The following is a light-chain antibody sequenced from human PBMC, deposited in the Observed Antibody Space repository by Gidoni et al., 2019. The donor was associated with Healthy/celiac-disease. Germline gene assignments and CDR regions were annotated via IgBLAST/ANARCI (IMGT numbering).Light chain of an antibody. CDR3: QQRSNWPWT. J-gene: IGKJ1*01. Sequence: EIVLTQSPATLSLSPGERAPLPCRASQGFSSYLAWYQQKPGQAPRLLIYDASNRATGIPARFSGSGSGTDFTLTISSLEPEDFAVYYCQQRSNWPWTFGQGTKVEIK. CDR2: DAS. CDR1: QGFSSY. V-gene: IGKV3-11*01.